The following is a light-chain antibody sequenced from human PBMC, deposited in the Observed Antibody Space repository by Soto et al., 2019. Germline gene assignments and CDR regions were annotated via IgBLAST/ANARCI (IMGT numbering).Light chain of an antibody. Sequence: DIVMTQSPDSLAVSLGERATINCKSSQSVLYSSNNKNYLAWYQQKPGQPPKLLIYWASTRESGVPDRFSGSGSGTDFTLTISSLQAEDVAVYYCQHYYSLPPTFGQGTKVEIK. CDR1: QSVLYSSNNKNY. J-gene: IGKJ1*01. CDR2: WAS. V-gene: IGKV4-1*01. CDR3: QHYYSLPPT.